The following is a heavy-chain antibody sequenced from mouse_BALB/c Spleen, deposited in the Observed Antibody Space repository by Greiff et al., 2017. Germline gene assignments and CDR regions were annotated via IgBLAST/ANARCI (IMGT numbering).Heavy chain of an antibody. J-gene: IGHJ4*01. Sequence: VKLQESGAELAKPGASVKMSCKASGYTFTSYWMHWVKQRPGQGLEWIGYINPSTGYTEYNQKFKDKATLTADKSSSTAYMQLSSLTSEDSAVYYCARDHEGNAMDYWGQGTSVTVSS. CDR1: GYTFTSYW. CDR3: ARDHEGNAMDY. V-gene: IGHV1-7*01. CDR2: INPSTGYT.